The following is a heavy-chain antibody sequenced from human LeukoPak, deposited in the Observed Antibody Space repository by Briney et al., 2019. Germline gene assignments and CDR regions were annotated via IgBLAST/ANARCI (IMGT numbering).Heavy chain of an antibody. V-gene: IGHV4-39*01. J-gene: IGHJ1*01. CDR1: GGSISSSSYY. Sequence: SETLSLTCTVSGGSISSSSYYWGWIRQPPGKGLEWIGSIYYSGSTYYNPSLKSRVTISVDTSKNQFSLKLSSVTAADTAVYYCARQGEYSGSYSEYFQHWGQGTLVTVSS. CDR2: IYYSGST. CDR3: ARQGEYSGSYSEYFQH. D-gene: IGHD1-26*01.